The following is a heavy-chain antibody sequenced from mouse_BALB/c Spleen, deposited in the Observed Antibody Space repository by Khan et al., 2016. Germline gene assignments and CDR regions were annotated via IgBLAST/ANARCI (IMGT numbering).Heavy chain of an antibody. CDR1: GFSLTDYG. D-gene: IGHD2-3*01. Sequence: QVQLKESGPGLVAPSQSLSITCTVSGFSLTDYGVSWIRQPPGKGLEWLGVIWGGGSTYYNSALKSRLSTSKDNSKSQVFLKMNSLQTDDTAMYYCAKSPVYDLYAMDYWGQGTSVTVSS. CDR2: IWGGGST. J-gene: IGHJ4*01. V-gene: IGHV2-6-5*01. CDR3: AKSPVYDLYAMDY.